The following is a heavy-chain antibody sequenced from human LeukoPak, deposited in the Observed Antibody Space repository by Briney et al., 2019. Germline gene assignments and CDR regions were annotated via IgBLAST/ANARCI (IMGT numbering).Heavy chain of an antibody. Sequence: SVTLSFKCTGATFSINAISWVRQAPGPGLEWMGGIIPIFATATYAQKLQGRVTITADESTSTAYMELSSLRSEDTAVYYCARDPGTCSGGSCYWEVYYYYYMDVWGKGTTVTVSS. J-gene: IGHJ6*03. V-gene: IGHV1-69*13. CDR2: IIPIFATA. D-gene: IGHD2-15*01. CDR1: GATFSINA. CDR3: ARDPGTCSGGSCYWEVYYYYYMDV.